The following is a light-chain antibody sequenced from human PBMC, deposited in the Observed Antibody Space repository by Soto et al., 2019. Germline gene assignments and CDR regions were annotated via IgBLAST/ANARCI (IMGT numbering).Light chain of an antibody. Sequence: DIQVNQCPSTLYASVGDRVTITCRASQRISTWLAWYQQKPGKAPKLLIYDAFSLESGVPSRFSGSGSGTEFTLTISILQLDQFATYEWPQYTSHSRTFAQPTTV. J-gene: IGKJ1*01. V-gene: IGKV1-5*01. CDR1: QRISTW. CDR2: DAF. CDR3: PQYTSHSRT.